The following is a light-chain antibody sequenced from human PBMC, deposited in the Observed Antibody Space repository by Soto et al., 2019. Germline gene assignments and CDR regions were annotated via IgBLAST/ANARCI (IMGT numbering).Light chain of an antibody. J-gene: IGKJ4*01. CDR3: QQYGRSLT. CDR2: DAS. CDR1: QSVTNSY. Sequence: EIVLTQSPGTLSLSPGERATLSCRASQSVTNSYLAWYQQKPGQAPRLFIYDASGRATGIPDRFSGSGSGTDFTLTISRLQPEDFAVYYCQQYGRSLTFGGGTKVEIK. V-gene: IGKV3-20*01.